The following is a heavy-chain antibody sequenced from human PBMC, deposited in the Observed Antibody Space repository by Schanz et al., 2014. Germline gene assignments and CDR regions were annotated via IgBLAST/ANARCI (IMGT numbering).Heavy chain of an antibody. CDR2: ISWNSVSI. CDR3: ARDPNSVNEIDY. CDR1: GFTFDDLG. J-gene: IGHJ4*02. V-gene: IGHV3-9*01. Sequence: EVYLVESGGDLVQPGKSLRLSCAASGFTFDDLGMHWVRQAPGKALEWVSGISWNSVSIGYADSVKGRFTLSRDNAKKTMDLQMNSLRVEDTAVYYCARDPNSVNEIDYWGQGTLVTVSS. D-gene: IGHD5-12*01.